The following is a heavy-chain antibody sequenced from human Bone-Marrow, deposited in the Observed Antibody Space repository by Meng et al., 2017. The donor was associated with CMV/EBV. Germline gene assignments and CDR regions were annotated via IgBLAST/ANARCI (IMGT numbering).Heavy chain of an antibody. D-gene: IGHD2-15*01. Sequence: SETLSLTCTVSGGSISSSSYYWGWIRQPPGKGLEWIGSIYYSGSTYYHPSLKSRVTISVDTSKNQFSLKLSSVTAADTAVYYCASAQVVVAATRLTWFDPWGQGTLVTVSS. CDR1: GGSISSSSYY. J-gene: IGHJ5*02. CDR3: ASAQVVVAATRLTWFDP. V-gene: IGHV4-39*07. CDR2: IYYSGST.